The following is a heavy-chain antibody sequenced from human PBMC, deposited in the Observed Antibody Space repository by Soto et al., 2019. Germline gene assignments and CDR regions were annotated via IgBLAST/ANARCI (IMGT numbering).Heavy chain of an antibody. CDR2: ISYDGSNK. V-gene: IGHV3-30*18. J-gene: IGHJ4*02. D-gene: IGHD4-4*01. CDR3: GKLPTVTTADY. Sequence: GGSLRLSCAASGFTFSSYGMHWVRQAPGKGLEWVAVISYDGSNKYYADSVKGRFTISRDNSKNTLYLQMNSLGAEDTAVYYCGKLPTVTTADYWGQGTLVTVSS. CDR1: GFTFSSYG.